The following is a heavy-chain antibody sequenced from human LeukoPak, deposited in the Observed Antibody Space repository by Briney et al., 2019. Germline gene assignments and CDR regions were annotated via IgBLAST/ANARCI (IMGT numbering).Heavy chain of an antibody. CDR2: IHQDGSEK. J-gene: IGHJ5*02. Sequence: GGSPRLSCAASGFTFSSYWMSWVRQAPGKGRGWVANIHQDGSEKYYVGSVKGRFTISRENPKNSLYLQMNSLRAEDTALYYCARVPQGEYNWFDAWGQGTLVTVSS. CDR1: GFTFSSYW. CDR3: ARVPQGEYNWFDA. V-gene: IGHV3-7*01.